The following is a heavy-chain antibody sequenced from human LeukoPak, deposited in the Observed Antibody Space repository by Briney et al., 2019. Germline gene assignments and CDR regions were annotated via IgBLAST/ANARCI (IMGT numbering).Heavy chain of an antibody. J-gene: IGHJ5*02. CDR1: GGSFSGYY. Sequence: KPSETLSLTCAVYGGSFSGYYWSWIRQPPGKGLEWIGEINHSGSTNYNPSLKSRVTISVDTSKNQFSLKLRSVTAADTAVYYCATAFEYSSSYWFDPWGQGTLVTVSS. CDR3: ATAFEYSSSYWFDP. CDR2: INHSGST. D-gene: IGHD6-6*01. V-gene: IGHV4-34*01.